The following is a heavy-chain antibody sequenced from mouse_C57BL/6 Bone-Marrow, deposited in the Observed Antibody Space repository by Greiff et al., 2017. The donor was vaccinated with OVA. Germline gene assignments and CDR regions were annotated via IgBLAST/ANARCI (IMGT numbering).Heavy chain of an antibody. Sequence: QVQLQQSGAELVKPGASVKMSCKASGYTFTSYWITWVKQRPGQGLEWIGDIYPGSGSTNYNEKFKSKATLTVDTSSSTAYMQLSSLTSEDSAVYYCARKGRDYYGSRDAMDYWGQGTSVTVSS. CDR3: ARKGRDYYGSRDAMDY. CDR1: GYTFTSYW. V-gene: IGHV1-55*01. D-gene: IGHD1-1*01. CDR2: IYPGSGST. J-gene: IGHJ4*01.